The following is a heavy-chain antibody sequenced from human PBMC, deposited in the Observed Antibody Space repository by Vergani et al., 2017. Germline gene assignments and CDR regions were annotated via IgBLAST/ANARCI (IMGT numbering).Heavy chain of an antibody. Sequence: QVQLVESGGGVVQPGTSLRLSCVVSGFALNRLAMYWVRQAPGKGLEWVVGISFDGTNEYYPDLVKGRFTISRDIAKNTLYLQVRSLRLEDTGVYHCVRDRGLCAGGRCYTEAWDYWGQGTPVTVSS. J-gene: IGHJ4*02. CDR3: VRDRGLCAGGRCYTEAWDY. D-gene: IGHD2-2*02. CDR2: ISFDGTNE. V-gene: IGHV3-30-3*01. CDR1: GFALNRLA.